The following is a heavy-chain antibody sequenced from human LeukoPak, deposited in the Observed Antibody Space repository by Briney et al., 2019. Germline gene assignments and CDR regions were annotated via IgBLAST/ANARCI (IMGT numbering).Heavy chain of an antibody. D-gene: IGHD5-24*01. Sequence: TSETLSLTCTVSGGSISSYYWSWIRQPPGKGLEWIGYIYYSGSTNYNPSLKSRVTISVDTSKNQFSLKLSSVTAADTAVYYCVRDRIPWLQSDYWGQGTLVSVSS. J-gene: IGHJ4*02. CDR1: GGSISSYY. CDR2: IYYSGST. CDR3: VRDRIPWLQSDY. V-gene: IGHV4-59*01.